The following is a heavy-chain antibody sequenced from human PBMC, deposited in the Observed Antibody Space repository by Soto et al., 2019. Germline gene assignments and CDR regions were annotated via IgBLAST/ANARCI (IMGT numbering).Heavy chain of an antibody. CDR3: ARETYDFWSGYWPLSY. V-gene: IGHV1-18*01. D-gene: IGHD3-3*01. CDR2: ISAYNGNT. J-gene: IGHJ4*02. CDR1: GYTFTSYG. Sequence: ASVKVSCKASGYTFTSYGISWVRQAPGQGLEWMGWISAYNGNTNYAQKLQGRVTMTTDTSTSTAYMELRSLRSDDTAVYYCARETYDFWSGYWPLSYWGQGTLVTVSS.